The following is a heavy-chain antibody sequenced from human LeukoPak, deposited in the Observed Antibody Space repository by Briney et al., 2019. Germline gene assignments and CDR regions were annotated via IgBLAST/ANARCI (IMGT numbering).Heavy chain of an antibody. J-gene: IGHJ6*02. CDR3: AKDIGIVVVASVRSHYYYGMDV. CDR1: GFTFDDYA. V-gene: IGHV3-9*01. CDR2: ISWSSGSI. Sequence: GGSLRLSCAASGFTFDDYAMHWVRQAPGKGLEWVSGISWSSGSIGYADSVKGRFTISRDNAKNSLYLQMNSLRAEDTALYYCAKDIGIVVVASVRSHYYYGMDVWGQGTTVTVSS. D-gene: IGHD2-15*01.